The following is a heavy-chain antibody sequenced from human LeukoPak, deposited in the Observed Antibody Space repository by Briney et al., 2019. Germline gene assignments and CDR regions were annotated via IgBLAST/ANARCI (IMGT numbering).Heavy chain of an antibody. CDR1: GFSFRSYA. D-gene: IGHD6-13*01. V-gene: IGHV3-30*04. CDR3: AKDSKITSADYYFDY. CDR2: IANDGRDK. J-gene: IGHJ4*02. Sequence: PGGSLRLSCAASGFSFRSYAMHWVRQAPGKGLERGTVIANDGRDKKYAHTVRGRFTISRDNSKNTVYLQMDSLRVEDMAVYYCAKDSKITSADYYFDYWGLGPLVTVSS.